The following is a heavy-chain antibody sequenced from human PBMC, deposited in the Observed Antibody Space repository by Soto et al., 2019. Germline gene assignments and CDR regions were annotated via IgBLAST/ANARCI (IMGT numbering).Heavy chain of an antibody. Sequence: EVQLVESGGGLVQPGGSLRLSCAASGFTFSSSEMYWVRQAPGKGLEWISYIHPGGQTIFYAESVKGRFTISRDNAKNSLYLQMTSLRAEDTAVYYCARRGSRWCQGTMVTVSS. D-gene: IGHD2-15*01. V-gene: IGHV3-48*03. CDR2: IHPGGQTI. CDR1: GFTFSSSE. CDR3: ARRGSR. J-gene: IGHJ3*01.